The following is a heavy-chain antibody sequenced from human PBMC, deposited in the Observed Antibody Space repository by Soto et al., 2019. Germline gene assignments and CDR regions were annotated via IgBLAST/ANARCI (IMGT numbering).Heavy chain of an antibody. CDR3: ARVAKIQLWYYFDY. CDR2: ISYDGSNK. CDR1: GFTFSSYA. Sequence: QVQLVESGGGVVQPGRSLRLSCAASGFTFSSYAMHWVRQAPGKGLEWVAVISYDGSNKYYADSVKGRFTISRDNSKNTLYLQMNSLRVEDTAVYYCARVAKIQLWYYFDYWGQGTLVTVSS. J-gene: IGHJ4*02. V-gene: IGHV3-30-3*01. D-gene: IGHD5-18*01.